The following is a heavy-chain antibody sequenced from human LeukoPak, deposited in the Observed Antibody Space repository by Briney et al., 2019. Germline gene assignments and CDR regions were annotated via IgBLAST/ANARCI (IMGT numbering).Heavy chain of an antibody. D-gene: IGHD6-13*01. CDR2: ISHSGST. Sequence: SETLSLTCAVYGGSFRGHYWSWIRQPPGKGLGWSGEISHSGSTNHNPSLKSRVTISEDTSKSQFSLKLSAVTAADTALYYCARGGIATPGVGGYFNYWGQGIFVTVSS. V-gene: IGHV4-34*01. CDR3: ARGGIATPGVGGYFNY. J-gene: IGHJ4*02. CDR1: GGSFRGHY.